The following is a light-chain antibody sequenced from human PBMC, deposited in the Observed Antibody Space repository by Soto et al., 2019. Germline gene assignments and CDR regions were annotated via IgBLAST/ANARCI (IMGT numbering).Light chain of an antibody. V-gene: IGKV1-5*01. J-gene: IGKJ1*01. CDR1: QSISSW. Sequence: IPMTQSPSTPSASVGEKITITCRASQSISSWLAWYQQKPGKAPKLLIYDASSLESGVPSRFSGSGSGTEFTLTISSLQPDDFATYYCQQYNSYWTFGQGTRWIS. CDR2: DAS. CDR3: QQYNSYWT.